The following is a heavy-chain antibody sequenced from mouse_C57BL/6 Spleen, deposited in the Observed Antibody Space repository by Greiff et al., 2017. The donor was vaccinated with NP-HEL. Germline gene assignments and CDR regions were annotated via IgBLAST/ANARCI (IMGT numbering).Heavy chain of an antibody. Sequence: VQLQQPGAELVKPGASVKLSCTASGYTFTSYWMHWVKQRPGQGLEWIGMIHPNSGSTNYNEKFKSKATLTVDKSSSTAYMQLSSLTSEDSAVYDCARVTTVVAFDDWGQGTTLTVSS. CDR3: ARVTTVVAFDD. CDR2: IHPNSGST. CDR1: GYTFTSYW. V-gene: IGHV1-64*01. J-gene: IGHJ2*01. D-gene: IGHD1-1*01.